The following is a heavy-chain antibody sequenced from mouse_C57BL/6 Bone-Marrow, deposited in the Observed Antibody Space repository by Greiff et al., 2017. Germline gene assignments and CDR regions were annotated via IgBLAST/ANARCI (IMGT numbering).Heavy chain of an antibody. J-gene: IGHJ2*01. V-gene: IGHV5-6*01. CDR3: ARHRNYGSSFDY. D-gene: IGHD1-1*01. CDR2: ISSGGSYT. Sequence: EVKLMESGGDLVKPGGSLKLSCAASGFTFSSYGMSWVRQTPDKRLEWVATISSGGSYTYYPDSVKGRFTISRDNAKNTLYLKMSSLKSEDTAMYYCARHRNYGSSFDYWGQGTTRTVSS. CDR1: GFTFSSYG.